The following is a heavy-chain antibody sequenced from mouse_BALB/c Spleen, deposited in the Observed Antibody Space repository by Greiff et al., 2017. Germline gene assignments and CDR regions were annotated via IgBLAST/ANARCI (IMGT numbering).Heavy chain of an antibody. CDR1: GFTFSSYA. D-gene: IGHD2-10*02. Sequence: EVQVVESGGGLVKPGGSLKLSCAASGFTFSSYAMSWVRQTPEKRLEWVATISSGGSYTYYPDSVKGRFTISRDNAKNTLYLQMSSLRSEDTAMYYCARQKYGNYYAMDYWGQGTSVTVSS. V-gene: IGHV5-9-3*01. J-gene: IGHJ4*01. CDR3: ARQKYGNYYAMDY. CDR2: ISSGGSYT.